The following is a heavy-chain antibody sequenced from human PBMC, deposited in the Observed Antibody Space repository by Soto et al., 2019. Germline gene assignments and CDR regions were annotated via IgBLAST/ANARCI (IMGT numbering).Heavy chain of an antibody. Sequence: DVQLVESGGGLVQPGRSLRLSCAASGFSFDDYGMHWVRQAPGKGLEWVSGISYYSGSIGYADSVKGRFTISRDNAKNSQYLQMNSLRAEDTAWYYCAKSMGGTANGMDVWGQGTTVTVSS. CDR2: ISYYSGSI. CDR3: AKSMGGTANGMDV. D-gene: IGHD2-15*01. J-gene: IGHJ6*02. CDR1: GFSFDDYG. V-gene: IGHV3-9*01.